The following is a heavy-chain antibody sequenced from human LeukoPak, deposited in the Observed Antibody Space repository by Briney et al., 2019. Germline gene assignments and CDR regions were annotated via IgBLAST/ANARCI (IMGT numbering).Heavy chain of an antibody. CDR2: ISSSSTYI. D-gene: IGHD4-17*01. V-gene: IGHV3-21*01. CDR1: GFIFSSYN. J-gene: IGHJ4*02. CDR3: ARDYLGSTVPY. Sequence: PGGSLRLSCVASGFIFSSYNINWVRQAPGKGLEWVSSISSSSTYISYADSVKGRFTISRDNAKNSLYLQMNSLRAEDTAVYYCARDYLGSTVPYWGQGTLVTVSS.